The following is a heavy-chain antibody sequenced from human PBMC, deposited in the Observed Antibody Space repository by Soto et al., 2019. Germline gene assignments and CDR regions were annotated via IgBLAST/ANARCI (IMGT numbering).Heavy chain of an antibody. CDR1: GGSISSSSYY. CDR2: IYYSGST. D-gene: IGHD2-15*01. J-gene: IGHJ6*02. CDR3: ARVDGSSDGMDV. Sequence: SETLSLTCTVSGGSISSSSYYWGWIRQPPGKGLEWIGSIYYSGSTYYNPSLKSRVTISVDTSKNQFSLKLSSVTAADTAVYYCARVDGSSDGMDVWGQGTTVTVSS. V-gene: IGHV4-39*01.